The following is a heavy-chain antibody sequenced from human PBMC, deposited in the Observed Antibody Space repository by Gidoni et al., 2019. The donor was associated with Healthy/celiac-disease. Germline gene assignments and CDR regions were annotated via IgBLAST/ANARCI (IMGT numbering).Heavy chain of an antibody. Sequence: EVQLVESGGGLVQPGRSLRLSCAASGFPFDDYAMHWVRQAPGKGLEWVSGISWNSGSIGYADSVKGRFTISRDNAKNSLYLQMNSLRAEDTALYYCAKDRGSGWDFDYWGQGTLVTVSS. CDR2: ISWNSGSI. V-gene: IGHV3-9*01. CDR3: AKDRGSGWDFDY. CDR1: GFPFDDYA. J-gene: IGHJ4*02. D-gene: IGHD6-19*01.